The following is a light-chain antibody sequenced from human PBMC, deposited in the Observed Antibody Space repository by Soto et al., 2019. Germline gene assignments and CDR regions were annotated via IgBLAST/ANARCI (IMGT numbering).Light chain of an antibody. CDR2: AAY. CDR1: QGIRND. Sequence: AIQMTQSQSSLSASVGDRVTITCRASQGIRNDLDWVQQKPGKAPKLLIYAAYNLQSGVPARFSGSGSGTDFTVTISSLQPEGFATYYCLQKYFYPFTFGHGTKVDIK. CDR3: LQKYFYPFT. J-gene: IGKJ3*01. V-gene: IGKV1-6*01.